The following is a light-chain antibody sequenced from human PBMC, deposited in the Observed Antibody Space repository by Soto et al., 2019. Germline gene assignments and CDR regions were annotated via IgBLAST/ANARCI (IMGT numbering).Light chain of an antibody. Sequence: QSVLTQPPSASWSPGQSVTISCTGTSSEVGGYNYVSWYQQHPGKAPKLMIYEVSKRPSGVPDRFSGSKSGNTASLTVSGLQAEDEADYYCSSYAGSNLYVFGTGTKVTVL. J-gene: IGLJ1*01. CDR1: SSEVGGYNY. V-gene: IGLV2-8*01. CDR3: SSYAGSNLYV. CDR2: EVS.